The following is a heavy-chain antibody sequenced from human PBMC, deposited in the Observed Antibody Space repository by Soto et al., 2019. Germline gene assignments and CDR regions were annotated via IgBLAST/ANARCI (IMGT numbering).Heavy chain of an antibody. Sequence: QLQLQESGPGLVKPSETLSLTCTVSGGSVSSNSYSWGWIRQSPGKGLEWIATIYSSEKTYYNPSLLSRVTLSVDTSKNEFSLRLSSVTAADTAVYYCARLNGYCVSTNCHGYYGMDVWGQGPTVTVSS. CDR2: IYSSEKT. CDR1: GGSVSSNSYS. D-gene: IGHD2-2*03. CDR3: ARLNGYCVSTNCHGYYGMDV. V-gene: IGHV4-39*01. J-gene: IGHJ6*02.